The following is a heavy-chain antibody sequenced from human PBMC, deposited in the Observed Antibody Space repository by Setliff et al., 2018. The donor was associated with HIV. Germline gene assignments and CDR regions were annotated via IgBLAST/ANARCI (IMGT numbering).Heavy chain of an antibody. CDR1: GFTFDDYA. D-gene: IGHD3-10*01. V-gene: IGHV3-9*01. J-gene: IGHJ6*02. CDR2: ITWNSATI. Sequence: GGSLRLSCAASGFTFDDYAMHWGRQSPGKGPEWVAGITWNSATIAYADSVQGRFTISRDNAKNSMDLQMNSLRAEDTAIYYCARKLRPGHGVDVWGQGTTVTVSS. CDR3: ARKLRPGHGVDV.